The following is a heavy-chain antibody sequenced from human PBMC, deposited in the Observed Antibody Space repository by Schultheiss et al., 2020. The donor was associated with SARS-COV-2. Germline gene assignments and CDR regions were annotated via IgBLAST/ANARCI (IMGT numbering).Heavy chain of an antibody. CDR1: GFTFSSYS. CDR3: ASAARGGNV. J-gene: IGHJ4*02. Sequence: GGSLRLSCAASGFTFSSYSMNWVRQAPGKGLEWVAVIWYDGSNKYYADSVKGRFTISRDNSKNTLYLQMNSLRAEDTAVYYCASAARGGNVWGQGTLVTVSS. D-gene: IGHD4-23*01. V-gene: IGHV3-33*08. CDR2: IWYDGSNK.